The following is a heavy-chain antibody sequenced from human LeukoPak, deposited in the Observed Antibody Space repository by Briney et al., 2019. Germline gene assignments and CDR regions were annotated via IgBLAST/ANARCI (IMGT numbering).Heavy chain of an antibody. D-gene: IGHD4-23*01. CDR3: ARASYGGNSFDY. V-gene: IGHV4-38-2*02. Sequence: SETLSLTCTVSGYSISSGYYWGWIRQPPGKGLEWIGSIYHSGSTYYNPSLKSRVTISVDTSKNQFSLKLSSVTAADTAVYYCARASYGGNSFDYWGQGTLVTVSS. CDR2: IYHSGST. J-gene: IGHJ4*02. CDR1: GYSISSGYY.